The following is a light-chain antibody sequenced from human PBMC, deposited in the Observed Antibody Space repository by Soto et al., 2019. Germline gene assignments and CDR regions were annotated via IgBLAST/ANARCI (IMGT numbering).Light chain of an antibody. CDR1: QNIYND. J-gene: IGKJ5*01. CDR3: EQTYSTPVT. CDR2: GAS. Sequence: DIQMTQSPSSLSASVGDRVTVTCRTSQNIYNDLNWYQQEPGKAPKLLIYGASSVQSGVPLRFSGSGSGTDFTLTISSLQPADFATYYCEQTYSTPVTFGQGTRLEIK. V-gene: IGKV1-39*01.